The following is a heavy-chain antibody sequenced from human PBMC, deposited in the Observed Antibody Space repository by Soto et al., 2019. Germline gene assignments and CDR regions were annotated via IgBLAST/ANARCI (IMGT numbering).Heavy chain of an antibody. CDR1: GFTVSSNY. CDR3: ARVGGGSRNYYYYYYMDV. Sequence: GGSLRLSCAASGFTVSSNYMSWVRQAPGKGLEWVSVIYSGGSTYYADSVKGRFTISRHNSKNTLYLQMNSLRAEDTAVYYCARVGGGSRNYYYYYYMDVWGKGTTVTVSS. CDR2: IYSGGST. J-gene: IGHJ6*03. V-gene: IGHV3-53*04. D-gene: IGHD3-16*01.